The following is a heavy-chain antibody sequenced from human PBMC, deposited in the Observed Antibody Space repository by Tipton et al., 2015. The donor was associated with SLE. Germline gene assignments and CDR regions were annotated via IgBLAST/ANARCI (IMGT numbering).Heavy chain of an antibody. CDR1: GDSIIGHY. J-gene: IGHJ4*02. CDR2: IYYSGST. V-gene: IGHV4-59*08. CDR3: VRGVSSPGAAGF. Sequence: TLSLTCTVSGDSIIGHYWSWIRQSPGKGLEWIGYIYYSGSTYYNPSLKSRVTISVDTSKNEFSPKLRSVTAADTAMYYCVRGVSSPGAAGFWGQGTLVSVSS. D-gene: IGHD2-8*02.